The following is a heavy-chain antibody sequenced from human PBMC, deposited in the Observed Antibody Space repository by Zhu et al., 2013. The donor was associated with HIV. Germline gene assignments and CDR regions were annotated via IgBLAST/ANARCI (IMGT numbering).Heavy chain of an antibody. V-gene: IGHV3-30-3*01. Sequence: VQLVESGGGVVQPGRSLRLSCAASGFTFSSYAMHWVRQAPGKGLEWVAVISYDGSNKYYADSVKGRFTISRDNSKNTLYLQMNSLRAEDTAVYYCARDGRGYSYGGAYEWDWYFDLWGRGTLVTVSS. D-gene: IGHD5-18*01. J-gene: IGHJ2*01. CDR2: ISYDGSNK. CDR3: ARDGRGYSYGGAYEWDWYFDL. CDR1: GFTFSSYA.